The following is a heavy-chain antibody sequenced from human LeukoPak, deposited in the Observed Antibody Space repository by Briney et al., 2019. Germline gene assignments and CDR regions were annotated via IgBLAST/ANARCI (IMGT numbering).Heavy chain of an antibody. CDR3: ASYEPFDY. CDR1: GASISSGTYY. CDR2: IHTSGIT. V-gene: IGHV4-61*02. D-gene: IGHD5-12*01. Sequence: SQTLSLTCSVSGASISSGTYYWNWIRQPAGKGLEWIGRIHTSGITNYNPYLKSRVTMSVDTSKNQFSLKLSSVTAADTAVYYCASYEPFDYWGQGTLVTVSS. J-gene: IGHJ4*02.